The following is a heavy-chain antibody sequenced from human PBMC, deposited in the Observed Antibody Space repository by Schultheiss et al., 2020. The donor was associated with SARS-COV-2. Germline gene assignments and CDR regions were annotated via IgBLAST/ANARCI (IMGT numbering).Heavy chain of an antibody. D-gene: IGHD3/OR15-3a*01. CDR2: ISGSGGST. CDR3: ARDGLDPWFDY. J-gene: IGHJ4*02. Sequence: GGSLRLSCAASGFTFSGSAMHWVRQAPEKGLEWVSAISGSGGSTYYADSVKGRFTISRDNSKNTLYLQMNSLRAEDTAVYYCARDGLDPWFDYWGQGTLVTVSS. V-gene: IGHV3-23*01. CDR1: GFTFSGSA.